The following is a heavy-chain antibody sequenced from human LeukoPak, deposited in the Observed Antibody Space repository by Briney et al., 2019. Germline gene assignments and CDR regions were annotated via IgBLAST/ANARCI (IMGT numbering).Heavy chain of an antibody. J-gene: IGHJ5*02. V-gene: IGHV4-59*10. Sequence: SETLSLTCAVYGGSFSGYYWSWIRQPAGKGLEWIGRIYTSGSTNYNPSLKSRVTISVDTSKNQFSLKLSSVTAADTAVYYCARDLIVVVPAAIRSGWFDPWGQGTLVTVSS. CDR2: IYTSGST. D-gene: IGHD2-2*01. CDR1: GGSFSGYY. CDR3: ARDLIVVVPAAIRSGWFDP.